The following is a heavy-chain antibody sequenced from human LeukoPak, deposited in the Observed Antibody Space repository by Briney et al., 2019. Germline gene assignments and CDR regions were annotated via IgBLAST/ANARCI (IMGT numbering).Heavy chain of an antibody. CDR2: IYYSGST. Sequence: MSSETLSLTCTVSGGSISSYYWSWIRQPPGKGLEWIGYIYYSGSTNYNPSLKSRVTISVDTSKNQFSLKLSSVTAADTAVYYCASTGSGSYYAFDIWGQGTMVTVSS. D-gene: IGHD1-26*01. J-gene: IGHJ3*02. V-gene: IGHV4-59*08. CDR1: GGSISSYY. CDR3: ASTGSGSYYAFDI.